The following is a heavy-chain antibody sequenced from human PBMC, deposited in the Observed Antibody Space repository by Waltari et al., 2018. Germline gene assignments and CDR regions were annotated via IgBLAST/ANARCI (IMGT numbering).Heavy chain of an antibody. CDR1: GGSISSSSYY. CDR3: ARSQGYCSGGSCYPGLNDY. V-gene: IGHV4-39*07. Sequence: QLQLQESGPGLVKPSETLSLTCTVSGGSISSSSYYWGWIRQPPGKGLEWIGSIYYSGSTYYNPSLKSRVTISVDTSKNQFSLKLSSVTAADTAVYYCARSQGYCSGGSCYPGLNDYWGQGTLVTVSS. J-gene: IGHJ4*02. CDR2: IYYSGST. D-gene: IGHD2-15*01.